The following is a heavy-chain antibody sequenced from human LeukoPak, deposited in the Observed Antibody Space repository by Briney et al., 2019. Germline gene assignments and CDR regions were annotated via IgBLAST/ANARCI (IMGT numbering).Heavy chain of an antibody. CDR1: GFTFSSYA. J-gene: IGHJ4*02. CDR3: ARDGIAAALFR. V-gene: IGHV3-30*01. D-gene: IGHD6-13*01. Sequence: GRTLRLSCAASGFTFSSYAMHWVRQAPGKGLEWVALISYDGSNKYYAASVKGRFTISRDNSKTTLYLQMNSLRAEDTAVYYCARDGIAAALFRWGQGTLVTVSS. CDR2: ISYDGSNK.